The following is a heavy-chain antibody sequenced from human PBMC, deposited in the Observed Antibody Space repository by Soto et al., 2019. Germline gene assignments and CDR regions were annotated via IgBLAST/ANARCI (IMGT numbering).Heavy chain of an antibody. CDR2: ISVDGTKE. V-gene: IGHV3-30-3*01. Sequence: QVQLVESGGGVVQPGTSLRLSCVTSGFIFNNYALYWVRQAPGKGLEWVASISVDGTKENYADSVKGRCSISRDKSKNTVYPDMESVRVEDTGVYDWARVVVDWQYFGYWGQGTLFTVSS. J-gene: IGHJ4*02. D-gene: IGHD2-21*01. CDR1: GFIFNNYA. CDR3: ARVVVDWQYFGY.